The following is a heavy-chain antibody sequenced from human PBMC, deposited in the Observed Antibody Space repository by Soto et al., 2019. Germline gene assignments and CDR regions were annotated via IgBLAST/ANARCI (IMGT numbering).Heavy chain of an antibody. V-gene: IGHV3-7*04. D-gene: IGHD1-26*01. CDR2: INQDGSEK. J-gene: IGHJ4*02. Sequence: ESGGGLVQTGGSLRLSCAIFESTVSRDWMNWVRQAPGKGLEWVAHINQDGSEKYYVDSVKGRFTISRDNAKKSLYLQMNSLSPAEPAMYYGSGGVGDAFRGQGTLVTVSS. CDR1: ESTVSRDW. CDR3: SGGVGDAF.